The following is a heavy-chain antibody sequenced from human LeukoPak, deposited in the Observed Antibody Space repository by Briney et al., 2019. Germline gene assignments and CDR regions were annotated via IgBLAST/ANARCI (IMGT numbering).Heavy chain of an antibody. CDR3: AASDLLNYYGSGSYYTDY. Sequence: SETLSLTCTVSGGTISSYYWSWLRQPPGKGLEWLGSINTSGSTNYNPSVKTRSTMSVDTSKNQFSLKLSSVTAADTAVYYCAASDLLNYYGSGSYYTDYWGQGTLVTVSS. CDR1: GGTISSYY. D-gene: IGHD3-10*01. CDR2: INTSGST. J-gene: IGHJ4*02. V-gene: IGHV4-4*07.